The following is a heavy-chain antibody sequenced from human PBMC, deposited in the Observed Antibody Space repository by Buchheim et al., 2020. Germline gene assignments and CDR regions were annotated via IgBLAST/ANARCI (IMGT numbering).Heavy chain of an antibody. CDR3: AYRGRRSWPGPYMDY. D-gene: IGHD2-15*01. V-gene: IGHV2-5*02. Sequence: QITLRESGPTLVKPTQTLTLTCTFSGFSLTTNGVGVGWIRQPPGEALEWLALIYWDGDKGYKSSLKTRLTITKDTSKDQVVLIMSNMDPMDTGTYYCAYRGRRSWPGPYMDYWGQGTL. CDR1: GFSLTTNGVG. J-gene: IGHJ4*02. CDR2: IYWDGDK.